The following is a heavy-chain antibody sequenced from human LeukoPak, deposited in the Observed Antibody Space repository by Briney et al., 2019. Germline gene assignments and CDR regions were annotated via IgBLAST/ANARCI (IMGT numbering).Heavy chain of an antibody. CDR1: GYTFTGYY. V-gene: IGHV1-2*02. CDR2: INPNSGGT. CDR3: ARVNYYGSGSYYKSLDYYGVDV. Sequence: ASVRVSCTASGYTFTGYYMHWVRQAPGQGLEWMGWINPNSGGTNYAQKFQGRVTMTRDTSISTAYMELSRLRSDDTAVYYCARVNYYGSGSYYKSLDYYGVDVWGQGTTVTVSS. D-gene: IGHD3-10*01. J-gene: IGHJ6*02.